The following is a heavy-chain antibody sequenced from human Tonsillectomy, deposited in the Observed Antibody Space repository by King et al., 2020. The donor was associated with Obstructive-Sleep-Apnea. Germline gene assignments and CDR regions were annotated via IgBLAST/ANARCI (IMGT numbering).Heavy chain of an antibody. V-gene: IGHV1-46*01. CDR1: GYTFTRYY. D-gene: IGHD5-18*01. J-gene: IGHJ4*02. CDR3: ARSSTAMVKGGFDY. CDR2: INPSGGST. Sequence: HVQLVESGAEVEKPGASVKVSCKASGYTFTRYYMHWVRQAPGQGLEWMGVINPSGGSTTFAKNFQGRVTMTRNTSTSTVYMELSSLRSEETAVYYCARSSTAMVKGGFDYWGLGTLVTVSS.